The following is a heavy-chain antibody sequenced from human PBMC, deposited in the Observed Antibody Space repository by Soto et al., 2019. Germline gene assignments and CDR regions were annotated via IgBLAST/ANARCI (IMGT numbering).Heavy chain of an antibody. CDR1: GGSFSGYY. V-gene: IGHV4-34*01. Sequence: SETLSLTCAVYGGSFSGYYWSWIRQPPGKGLEWIGEINHSGSTNYNPSLKSRVTISVDTSKNHFSLKLSSVIAGDTAGDYCARTPRKRHYDSSGYCYYYYGTDVWGQGTTVTVSS. D-gene: IGHD3-22*01. CDR2: INHSGST. J-gene: IGHJ6*02. CDR3: ARTPRKRHYDSSGYCYYYYGTDV.